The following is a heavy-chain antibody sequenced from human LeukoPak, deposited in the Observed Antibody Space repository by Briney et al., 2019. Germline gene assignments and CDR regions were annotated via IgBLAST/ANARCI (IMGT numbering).Heavy chain of an antibody. Sequence: GGSLRLSCAASGFIFSGYAIYWVRQAPGKGLEYVSGISSNGGSTYYANSVKGRFTISRDNSKNMLYLQMGSLRAEDMAVYYCARERGSGWFRYFDYWGQGTLLTVSS. J-gene: IGHJ4*02. V-gene: IGHV3-64*01. CDR2: ISSNGGST. CDR3: ARERGSGWFRYFDY. D-gene: IGHD6-19*01. CDR1: GFIFSGYA.